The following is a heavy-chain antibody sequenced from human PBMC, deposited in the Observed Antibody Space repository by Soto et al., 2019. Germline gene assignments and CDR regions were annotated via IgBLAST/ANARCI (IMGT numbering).Heavy chain of an antibody. CDR1: GGTFSSYA. Sequence: QVQLVQSGAEVKKPGSSVKVSCKASGGTFSSYAISWVRQAPGQGLEWMGGIIPIFGTANYAQKFQGRVTITADESTSTAYMELSSLRSEDTAVYYCAKLEPILTTTNRDAFDIWGQGTMVTVSS. CDR2: IIPIFGTA. V-gene: IGHV1-69*01. J-gene: IGHJ3*02. D-gene: IGHD3-9*01. CDR3: AKLEPILTTTNRDAFDI.